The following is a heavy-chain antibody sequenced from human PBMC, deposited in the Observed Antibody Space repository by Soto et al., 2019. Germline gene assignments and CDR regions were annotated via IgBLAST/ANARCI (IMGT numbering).Heavy chain of an antibody. CDR3: ATGVVAAQRWFDY. V-gene: IGHV3-74*01. J-gene: IGHJ4*02. Sequence: GGSLRLSCAASGFTFSSNWMHWVRQAPGKGLVWVSRIDSDGSNTFYADSVKGRFTISRDNAKNTLYIQMNSLRAEDTAVYYCATGVVAAQRWFDYWGQGTQVTVSS. CDR2: IDSDGSNT. D-gene: IGHD6-6*01. CDR1: GFTFSSNW.